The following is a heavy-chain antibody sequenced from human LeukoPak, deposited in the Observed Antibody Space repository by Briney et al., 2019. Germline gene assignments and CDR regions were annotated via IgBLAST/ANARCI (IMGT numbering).Heavy chain of an antibody. V-gene: IGHV1-24*01. Sequence: ASVKVSCKVSGYTLTELSMHWVRRAPGKGLEWMGGFDPEDGETIYAQKFQGRVTMTEDTSTDTAYMELSGLRSEDTAVYYCATEGGYSSGWYRRVYNWFDPWGQGTLVTVSS. J-gene: IGHJ5*02. D-gene: IGHD6-19*01. CDR1: GYTLTELS. CDR3: ATEGGYSSGWYRRVYNWFDP. CDR2: FDPEDGET.